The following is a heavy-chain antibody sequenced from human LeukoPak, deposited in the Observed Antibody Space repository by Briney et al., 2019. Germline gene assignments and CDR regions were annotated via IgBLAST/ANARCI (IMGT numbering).Heavy chain of an antibody. J-gene: IGHJ6*02. D-gene: IGHD3-9*01. CDR3: ARDRSYYDILTGYSNHYGMDV. CDR2: IYSGGST. CDR1: AFTVSSNY. Sequence: PGGSLRLSCAASAFTVSSNYMSWVRQAPGKGLEWVSVIYSGGSTYYADSVKGRFTISRDNSKNTLYLQMNSLRAEDTAVYYCARDRSYYDILTGYSNHYGMDVWGQGTTVTVSS. V-gene: IGHV3-66*01.